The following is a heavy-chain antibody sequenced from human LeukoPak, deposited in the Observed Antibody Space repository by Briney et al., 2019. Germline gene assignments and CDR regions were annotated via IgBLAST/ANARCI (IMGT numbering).Heavy chain of an antibody. CDR1: GFTFSSYW. CDR2: IKEDGSDI. V-gene: IGHV3-7*01. D-gene: IGHD5-24*01. Sequence: GGSLRLSCAASGFTFSSYWMNWVRQAPGKGLEWVANIKEDGSDINYIDSVKGRFTISRDNAKNLLYLQMNSLRAEDTAVYYCATDRVWLQFDYGGQGPLVPVS. CDR3: ATDRVWLQFDY. J-gene: IGHJ4*02.